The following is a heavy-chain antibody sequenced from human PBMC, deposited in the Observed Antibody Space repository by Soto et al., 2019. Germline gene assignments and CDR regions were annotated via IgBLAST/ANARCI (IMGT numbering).Heavy chain of an antibody. CDR2: ISHDGSIK. J-gene: IGHJ4*02. CDR3: AQDLEGTTGY. Sequence: GGSLRLSCAASGFTFSNYVMHCVRQAPGKGLEWGAVISHDGSIKNYADPVNGRFTISRDNSKNTLYLQMNSLRAEDTAVHYCAQDLEGTTGYWGQGT. D-gene: IGHD1-7*01. V-gene: IGHV3-30*18. CDR1: GFTFSNYV.